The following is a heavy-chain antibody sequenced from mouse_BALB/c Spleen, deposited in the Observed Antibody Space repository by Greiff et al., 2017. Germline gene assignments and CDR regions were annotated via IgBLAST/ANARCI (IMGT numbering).Heavy chain of an antibody. J-gene: IGHJ4*01. CDR1: GFTFSSYY. CDR2: INSNGGST. CDR3: ARQEGYYAMDY. Sequence: EVKLMESGGGLVKLGGSLKLSCAASGFTFSSYYMSWVRQTPEKRLELVAAINSNGGSTYYPDTVKGRFTISRDNAKNTLYLQMSSLKSEDTALYYCARQEGYYAMDYWGQGTSVTVSS. V-gene: IGHV5-6-2*01.